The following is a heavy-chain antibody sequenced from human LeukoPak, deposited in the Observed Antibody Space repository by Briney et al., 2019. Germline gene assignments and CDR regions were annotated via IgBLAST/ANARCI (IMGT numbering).Heavy chain of an antibody. Sequence: SETLSLTCAVYGGSFSGYYWSWIRQPPGKGLEWIGEINHSGSTNYNPSLKSRVTISVDTSKNQFSLKLSSVTAADTAVYYCARGELMTTNAFDIWGQGTMVTASS. CDR3: ARGELMTTNAFDI. V-gene: IGHV4-34*01. CDR1: GGSFSGYY. J-gene: IGHJ3*02. D-gene: IGHD4-11*01. CDR2: INHSGST.